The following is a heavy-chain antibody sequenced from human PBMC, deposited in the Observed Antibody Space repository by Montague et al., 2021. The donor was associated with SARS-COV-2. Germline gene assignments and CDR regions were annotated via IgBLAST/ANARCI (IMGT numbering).Heavy chain of an antibody. CDR3: AKSLLGVGTTGMDF. CDR2: ISGVSTGT. D-gene: IGHD1-14*01. V-gene: IGHV3-23*01. CDR1: GFTFSGCG. J-gene: IGHJ4*02. Sequence: SLRLSCAASGFTFSGCGMYWVRRAPGKGLEWLSSISGVSTGTYYADSVKGRFTISRDNSRDTLYLQMSSLRAGDTAIYYCAKSLLGVGTTGMDFWGQGTLVTVSS.